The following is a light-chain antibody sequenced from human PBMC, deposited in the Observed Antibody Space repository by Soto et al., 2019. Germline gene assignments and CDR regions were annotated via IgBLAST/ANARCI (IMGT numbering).Light chain of an antibody. V-gene: IGKV3-11*01. CDR1: QSVSSY. CDR3: QQRSNWSLT. CDR2: DAS. J-gene: IGKJ3*01. Sequence: EIVLTQSPATLSLSPGERATLSCRASQSVSSYLAWYQQKPGQAPRLLIYDASNRATGIPARFSGSGSGTDFTLTISSLEPEAFAVYYCQQRSNWSLTFGPGTKVDIK.